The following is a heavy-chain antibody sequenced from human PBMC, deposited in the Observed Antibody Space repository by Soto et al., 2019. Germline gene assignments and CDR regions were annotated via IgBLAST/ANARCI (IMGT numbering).Heavy chain of an antibody. CDR2: IIPIFGTA. Sequence: SVKVSCKASGGTFSSYAISWVRQAPGQGLEWMGGIIPIFGTANYAQKFQGRVTITADESTSTAYMELSSLRSEGTAVYYCAIVGEEQWLVGWVDRWCLGTLVIVS. V-gene: IGHV1-69*13. CDR3: AIVGEEQWLVGWVDR. D-gene: IGHD6-19*01. CDR1: GGTFSSYA. J-gene: IGHJ5*02.